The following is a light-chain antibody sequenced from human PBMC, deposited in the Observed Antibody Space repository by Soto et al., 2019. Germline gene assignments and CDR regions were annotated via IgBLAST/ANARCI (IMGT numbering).Light chain of an antibody. V-gene: IGLV2-14*01. CDR1: SSDIGAYNF. Sequence: QSALTQPASVSGSPGQSITISCTGSSSDIGAYNFVSWYQQHPGKAPKLMMFDVDNRPSGVSDRFSGSKSGNTASLTISGLQAEDEADYYCSSYTISSTLVFGPGTKLPVL. CDR2: DVD. CDR3: SSYTISSTLV. J-gene: IGLJ1*01.